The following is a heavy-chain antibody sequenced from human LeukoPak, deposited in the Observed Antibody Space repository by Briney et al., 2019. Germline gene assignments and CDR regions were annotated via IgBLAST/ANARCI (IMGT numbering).Heavy chain of an antibody. D-gene: IGHD2-21*02. CDR2: ISYDGTTK. J-gene: IGHJ4*02. Sequence: GGSLRLSCAASGFTFSSYGIHWVRQAPGKGLEWVAFISYDGTTKYYADSVGGRFTISRDNSKNTLYVQMNSLRAEDTAVYYCAKDERWRRSDFHGGFDYWGQGALVTVSS. CDR3: AKDERWRRSDFHGGFDY. V-gene: IGHV3-30*18. CDR1: GFTFSSYG.